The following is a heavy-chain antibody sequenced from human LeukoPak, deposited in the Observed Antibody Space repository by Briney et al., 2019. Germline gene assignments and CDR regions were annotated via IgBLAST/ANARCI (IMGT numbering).Heavy chain of an antibody. Sequence: SETLSLTCTVSGDSISSGDYYWSWIRQPAGKGLEWIGRISSSGSTNYNPSLKSRVTISVDTSKNQFSLKLSSVTAADTAVYYCARDSPTTYYYDSSGYSNFDYWGQGTLVTVSS. D-gene: IGHD3-22*01. J-gene: IGHJ4*02. CDR3: ARDSPTTYYYDSSGYSNFDY. V-gene: IGHV4-61*02. CDR1: GDSISSGDYY. CDR2: ISSSGST.